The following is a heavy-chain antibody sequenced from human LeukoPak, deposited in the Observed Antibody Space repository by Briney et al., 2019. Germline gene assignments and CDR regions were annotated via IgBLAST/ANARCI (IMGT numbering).Heavy chain of an antibody. V-gene: IGHV4-4*02. D-gene: IGHD2-2*01. Sequence: SGTLSLTCAVSGGSISSSNWWSWVRQPPGKGLEWIGEIYHSGSTNYNPSLKSRVTISVDKSKNQFSLKLSSVTAADTAVYYCAIPHCSSTSCSGGDYWGQGTLVTISS. CDR3: AIPHCSSTSCSGGDY. J-gene: IGHJ4*02. CDR1: GGSISSSNW. CDR2: IYHSGST.